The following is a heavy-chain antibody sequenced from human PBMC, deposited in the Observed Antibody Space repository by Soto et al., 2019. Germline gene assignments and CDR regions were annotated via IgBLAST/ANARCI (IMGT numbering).Heavy chain of an antibody. J-gene: IGHJ6*03. CDR3: AMGGDRVNYYYMDV. D-gene: IGHD1-26*01. CDR2: ISSSGAIT. Sequence: GGSLRLSCTASGFIFSPYGMTWVRQAPGKGLEWLSSISSSGAITDYADSVKGRFTISRDNTKNTLYLQMNSLRAEDTAAYYCAMGGDRVNYYYMDVWGKGTTVTVSS. V-gene: IGHV3-23*01. CDR1: GFIFSPYG.